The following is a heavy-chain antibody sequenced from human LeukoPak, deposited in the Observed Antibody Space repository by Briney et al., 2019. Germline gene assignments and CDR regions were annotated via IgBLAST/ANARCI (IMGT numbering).Heavy chain of an antibody. J-gene: IGHJ6*02. Sequence: PGRSLRLSCAASGFTFSSYAMHWVRQAPGKGLEWVTVISYDGRNKYYADSVKGRFTISRDNSKNTLYLQMNSLRAEDTAVYYCARAVRPPDSSGYYHTDYYYYGMDVWGQGTTVTVSS. V-gene: IGHV3-30*04. D-gene: IGHD3-22*01. CDR1: GFTFSSYA. CDR3: ARAVRPPDSSGYYHTDYYYYGMDV. CDR2: ISYDGRNK.